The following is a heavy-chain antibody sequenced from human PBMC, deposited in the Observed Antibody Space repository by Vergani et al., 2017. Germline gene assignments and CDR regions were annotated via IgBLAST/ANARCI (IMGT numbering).Heavy chain of an antibody. Sequence: EVQLVESGGGLVQPGGSLRLSCAASGFTVSSNYMSWVRQAPGKGLEWVSVIFSGGSTYYADSVKGRFTISRHNAKNTLYLQMNVLTAEDTAVYYCARDTFYIGFDYWVQGALVTVSS. CDR1: GFTVSSNY. D-gene: IGHD2-15*01. CDR2: IFSGGST. J-gene: IGHJ4*02. CDR3: ARDTFYIGFDY. V-gene: IGHV3-53*04.